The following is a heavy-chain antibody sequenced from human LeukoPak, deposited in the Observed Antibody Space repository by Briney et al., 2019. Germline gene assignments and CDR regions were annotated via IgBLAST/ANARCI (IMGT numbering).Heavy chain of an antibody. D-gene: IGHD2-8*02. CDR3: AREFAVAAGGFDP. V-gene: IGHV1-69*13. CDR1: GYTFTSYA. J-gene: IGHJ5*02. CDR2: IIPIFGTA. Sequence: GASVTVSCTASGYTFTSYAISWVRQAPGQGLEWMGGIIPIFGTANYAQKFQGRVTITADESTGTAYMELGSLRSEDTAVYYCAREFAVAAGGFDPWGQGTLVTVSS.